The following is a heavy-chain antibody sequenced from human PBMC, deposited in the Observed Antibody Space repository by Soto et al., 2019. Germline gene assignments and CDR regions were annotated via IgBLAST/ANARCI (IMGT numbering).Heavy chain of an antibody. D-gene: IGHD4-17*01. V-gene: IGHV4-31*03. CDR3: ASDYGDNWFDP. J-gene: IGHJ5*02. CDR2: IYYSGST. Sequence: SETLSLTCSVSGGSISSGYYYWSWIRQHPGKGLEWIGYIYYSGSTYYNPSLKSRVTISVDTSKNQFSLKLSSVTAADTAVYYCASDYGDNWFDPWGQGTLVTVSS. CDR1: GGSISSGYYY.